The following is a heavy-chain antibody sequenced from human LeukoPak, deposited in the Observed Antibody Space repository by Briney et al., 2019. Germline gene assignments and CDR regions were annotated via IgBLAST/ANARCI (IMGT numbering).Heavy chain of an antibody. J-gene: IGHJ6*02. CDR3: ARELYYDSSGYRYYYYGMDV. V-gene: IGHV1-18*01. D-gene: IGHD3-22*01. CDR1: GYTFTSYG. Sequence: ASVKVSCKASGYTFTSYGIGWVRQAPGQGLEWMGWISAYNGNTNYAQKLQGRVTMTTDTSTSTAYMELRSLRSDDTAVYYCARELYYDSSGYRYYYYGMDVWGQGTTVTVSS. CDR2: ISAYNGNT.